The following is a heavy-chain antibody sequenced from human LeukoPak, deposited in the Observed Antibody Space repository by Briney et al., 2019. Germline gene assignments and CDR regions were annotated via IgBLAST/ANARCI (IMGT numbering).Heavy chain of an antibody. CDR2: IYTSGST. D-gene: IGHD3-9*01. CDR1: GGSISSYY. J-gene: IGHJ3*02. Sequence: SETLSLTCTVSGGSISSYYWSWIRQPAGKGLEWIGRIYTSGSTNYNPHLKSRVNMSVDTSKNQFSLKLSSVTAADTAVYYCARDQSGLRYFDWLFGHDAFDIWGQGTMVTVSS. CDR3: ARDQSGLRYFDWLFGHDAFDI. V-gene: IGHV4-4*07.